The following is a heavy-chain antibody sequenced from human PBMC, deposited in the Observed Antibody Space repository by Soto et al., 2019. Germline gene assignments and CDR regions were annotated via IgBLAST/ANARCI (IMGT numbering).Heavy chain of an antibody. V-gene: IGHV3-23*01. J-gene: IGHJ4*02. CDR2: ISGSGGST. CDR3: AIHSGSYSPICDY. Sequence: EVQLLESGGGLVQPGGSLRLSCAASGFTFSSYAMSWVRQAPGEGLEWVSAISGSGGSTYYADSVKGRFTISRDNSKNTLYLQMNSLRAEDTAVYYCAIHSGSYSPICDYWGQGTLVTVSS. D-gene: IGHD1-26*01. CDR1: GFTFSSYA.